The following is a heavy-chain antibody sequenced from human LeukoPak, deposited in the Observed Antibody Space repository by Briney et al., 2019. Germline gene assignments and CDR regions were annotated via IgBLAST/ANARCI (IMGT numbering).Heavy chain of an antibody. Sequence: SETLSLTCTVTGGSISSYYWSWIRQPPGKGLECIGYIYYSGSTNYNPSLKSRVTISVDTSKSQFSLKLSSVTAADTAVYYCARHYSSYQLYSWFDPWGQGTLVTVS. J-gene: IGHJ5*02. CDR3: ARHYSSYQLYSWFDP. V-gene: IGHV4-59*08. CDR2: IYYSGST. CDR1: GGSISSYY. D-gene: IGHD2-2*01.